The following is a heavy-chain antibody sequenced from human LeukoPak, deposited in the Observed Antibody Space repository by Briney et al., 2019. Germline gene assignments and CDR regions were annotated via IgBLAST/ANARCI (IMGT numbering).Heavy chain of an antibody. D-gene: IGHD6-13*01. V-gene: IGHV1-2*02. CDR2: INPNSGGT. J-gene: IGHJ6*03. Sequence: GASVKVSFKASGYTFTGYYMHWVRQAPGQGLEWMGWINPNSGGTNYAQKFQGRVTMTRDTSISTAYMELSRLRSDDTAVYYCARVGSSRIRRYYYYYMDVWGKGTTVTVSS. CDR3: ARVGSSRIRRYYYYYMDV. CDR1: GYTFTGYY.